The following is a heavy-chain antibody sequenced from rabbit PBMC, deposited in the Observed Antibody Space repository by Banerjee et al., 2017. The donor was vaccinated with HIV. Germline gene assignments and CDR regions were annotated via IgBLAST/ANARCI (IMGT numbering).Heavy chain of an antibody. V-gene: IGHV1S40*01. D-gene: IGHD1-1*01. Sequence: QSLEESGGDLVKPGGSLTLTCTASGFTLSSYYMCWVRQAPGKGLEWIGCINTSSGNTVYASWAKGRFTISKTSSTTVTLQMTSLTAADTATYFCARDVSSSGAYEFSLWGPGTLVTVS. J-gene: IGHJ4*01. CDR2: INTSSGNT. CDR1: GFTLSSYY. CDR3: ARDVSSSGAYEFSL.